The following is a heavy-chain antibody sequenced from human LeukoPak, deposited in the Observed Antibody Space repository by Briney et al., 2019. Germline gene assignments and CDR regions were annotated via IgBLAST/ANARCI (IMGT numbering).Heavy chain of an antibody. V-gene: IGHV3-30*02. J-gene: IGHJ4*02. D-gene: IGHD3-10*01. CDR1: GFTFSSYG. Sequence: PGGSLRLSCAASGFTFSSYGMHRVRQAPGKGLEWVAFIRYDGSNKYYADSVKGRFTISRDNSKNTLYLQMNSLRAEDTAVYYCAKDWTIRGVIISLDYWGQGTLVTVSS. CDR2: IRYDGSNK. CDR3: AKDWTIRGVIISLDY.